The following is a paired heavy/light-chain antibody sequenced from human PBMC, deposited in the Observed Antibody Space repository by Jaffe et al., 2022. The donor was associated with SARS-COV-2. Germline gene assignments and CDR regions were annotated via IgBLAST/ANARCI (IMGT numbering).Heavy chain of an antibody. CDR2: IYAGGTT. Sequence: EVQLVETGGGLIQPGGSLRLSCAASGFSVSRNYMSWVRQAPGKGLDWVSVIYAGGTTYYADSVKGRFSISRDNSKNTVYLQMNSLRAEDTAVYYCAREAVSSSGYNYDAFDIWGQGTMVTVSS. CDR3: AREAVSSSGYNYDAFDI. CDR1: GFSVSRNY. D-gene: IGHD3-22*01. V-gene: IGHV3-53*02. J-gene: IGHJ3*02.
Light chain of an antibody. Sequence: DIQMTQSPSSLSASVGDSVTITCRASQSISRYLNWYQQKPGKAPKLLIYAASSLQSGVPSRFSGSGSGTDFTLTISSLQPEDFATYYCQQNYNTPPYTFGQGTKLEIK. CDR3: QQNYNTPPYT. CDR1: QSISRY. J-gene: IGKJ2*01. V-gene: IGKV1-39*01. CDR2: AAS.